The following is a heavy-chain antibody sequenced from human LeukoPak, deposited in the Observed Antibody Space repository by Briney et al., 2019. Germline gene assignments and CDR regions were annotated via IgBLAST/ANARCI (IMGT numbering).Heavy chain of an antibody. CDR1: GGSFSGYY. CDR2: INHSGST. D-gene: IGHD3-22*01. CDR3: ARVCYYDSSGYYYGPGYYFDY. Sequence: SETLSLTCAVYGGSFSGYYWGWIRQPPGKGLEWIGEINHSGSTNYNPSLKSRVTISVDTSKNQFSLKLSSVTAADTAVYYCARVCYYDSSGYYYGPGYYFDYWGQGTLVTVSS. V-gene: IGHV4-34*01. J-gene: IGHJ4*02.